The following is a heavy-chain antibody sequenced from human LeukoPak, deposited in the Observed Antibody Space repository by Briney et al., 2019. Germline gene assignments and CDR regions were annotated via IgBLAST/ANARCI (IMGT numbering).Heavy chain of an antibody. J-gene: IGHJ4*02. Sequence: SETLSLTCTVSGGSINSYYWSWLRQPPGKGLECIGYIYYTGSTNYNPSLKSRVTISVDTSKNQFSLKLNSVTAADTAVYYCARDGTGENYFDYWGQGTLVTVSS. V-gene: IGHV4-59*01. CDR3: ARDGTGENYFDY. CDR1: GGSINSYY. CDR2: IYYTGST. D-gene: IGHD7-27*01.